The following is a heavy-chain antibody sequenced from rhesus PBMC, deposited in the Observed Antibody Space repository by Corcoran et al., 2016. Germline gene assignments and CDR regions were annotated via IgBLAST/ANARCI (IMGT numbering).Heavy chain of an antibody. CDR2: IGGSSAST. D-gene: IGHD4-4*01. CDR3: ARVFYGSDLDV. Sequence: QVQLEESGPGLVKPSETRSLPCAFPGGSISGYYWNWIRQPPWKGLEWVGYIGGSSASTDYNPSLKSRVTISTDTSKNQLSLRLNSVSAADTAVYYCARVFYGSDLDVWGRGVLVTVSS. V-gene: IGHV4S5*01. J-gene: IGHJ5-2*02. CDR1: GGSISGYY.